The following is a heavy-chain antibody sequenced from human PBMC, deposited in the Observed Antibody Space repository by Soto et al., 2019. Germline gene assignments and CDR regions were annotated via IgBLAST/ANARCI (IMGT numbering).Heavy chain of an antibody. V-gene: IGHV4-4*02. D-gene: IGHD5-18*01. CDR3: ARATGMAPFDY. CDR2: IYHSGST. Sequence: SETLSLTCAVSGGPISSSNWWSWVRQPPGKGLEWIGEIYHSGSTNYNPSLKSRVTISVDKSKNQFSLKLNSVTAADTAVYYCARATGMAPFDYWGQGTLVTVSS. J-gene: IGHJ4*02. CDR1: GGPISSSNW.